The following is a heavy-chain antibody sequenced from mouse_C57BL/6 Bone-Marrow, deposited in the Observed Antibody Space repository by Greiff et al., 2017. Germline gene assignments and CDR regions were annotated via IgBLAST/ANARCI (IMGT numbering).Heavy chain of an antibody. CDR1: GYTFTSYW. J-gene: IGHJ1*03. CDR2: IDPSDGCT. V-gene: IGHV1-59*01. D-gene: IGHD1-1*01. CDR3: ETEAIYYDDSSYPDWYLDV. Sequence: VQLQQPGAELVRPGTSVKLSCKASGYTFTSYWMHWVKQRPGRGLEWIGVIDPSDGCTNYNQKFKGQATLTLDTSSSTSYMKLSSLRSEVSAVYYGETEAIYYDDSSYPDWYLDVWGKGTTVTVSS.